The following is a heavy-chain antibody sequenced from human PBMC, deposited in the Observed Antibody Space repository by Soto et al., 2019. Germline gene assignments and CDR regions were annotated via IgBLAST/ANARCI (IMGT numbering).Heavy chain of an antibody. CDR2: IYYSGST. Sequence: SETLSLTCTVSGGSISSYYWSWIRQPTGKGLEWIGHIYYSGSTNYNPSLKSRVTISVDTSKNQFSLKLSSVTAADTAVYYCARVEGTYYYDSRLRYYFDYWGQGTLVTVS. V-gene: IGHV4-59*01. J-gene: IGHJ4*02. CDR3: ARVEGTYYYDSRLRYYFDY. CDR1: GGSISSYY. D-gene: IGHD3-22*01.